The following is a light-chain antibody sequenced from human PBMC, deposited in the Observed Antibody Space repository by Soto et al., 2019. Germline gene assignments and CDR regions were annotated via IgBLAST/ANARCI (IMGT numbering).Light chain of an antibody. Sequence: IQMTQSPSTLSASVGDRVTITCRASQSISIWLAWYQQKPGKATKLLIYKASSLESEVPSRFSGSGSGTEFTLTINGLQPDDSATYYCQQYNSDSTFGQGNKVEIK. J-gene: IGKJ1*01. V-gene: IGKV1-5*03. CDR3: QQYNSDST. CDR1: QSISIW. CDR2: KAS.